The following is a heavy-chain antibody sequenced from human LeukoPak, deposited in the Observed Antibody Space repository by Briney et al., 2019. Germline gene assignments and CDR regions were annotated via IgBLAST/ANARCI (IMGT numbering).Heavy chain of an antibody. Sequence: PGRSLGLSCPASGFTFANYAMSWVRQAPGKGLEWVSGISAGGGNTYYADSVKGRFTVSRDKSKDTLYLQINSLKADDTAVYYCSKALGYNGYDCPSHWGQGTLVTVSS. CDR1: GFTFANYA. J-gene: IGHJ4*02. CDR3: SKALGYNGYDCPSH. V-gene: IGHV3-23*01. CDR2: ISAGGGNT. D-gene: IGHD5-12*01.